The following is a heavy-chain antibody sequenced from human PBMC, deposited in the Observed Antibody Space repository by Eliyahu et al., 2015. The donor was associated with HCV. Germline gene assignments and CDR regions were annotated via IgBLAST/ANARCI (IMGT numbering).Heavy chain of an antibody. CDR3: AKDDIFGVVIILYY. V-gene: IGHV3-23*01. D-gene: IGHD3-3*01. CDR1: GFTFSSYA. CDR2: ISGSGGST. J-gene: IGHJ4*02. Sequence: EVQLLESGGGLVQPGGSLRLSCAASGFTFSSYAMSWVRQAPGKGVEWVSAISGSGGSTYYADSVKGRFTISRDNSKNTLYLQMNSLRAEDTAVYYCAKDDIFGVVIILYYWGQGTLVTVSS.